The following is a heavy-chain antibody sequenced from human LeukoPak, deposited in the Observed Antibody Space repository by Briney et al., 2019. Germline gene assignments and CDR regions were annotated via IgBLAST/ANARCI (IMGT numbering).Heavy chain of an antibody. D-gene: IGHD4-17*01. Sequence: GGSLRLSCAASGFSFSAFLMSWVRQGPGKGLEWVATINPDGSQQYYVDSVRGRFTLSRDNAKDSLYLQMNSLSADDTAVYFCVRLFGGVTTFDYWGQGTLVTVSS. CDR3: VRLFGGVTTFDY. J-gene: IGHJ4*02. CDR2: INPDGSQQ. V-gene: IGHV3-7*01. CDR1: GFSFSAFL.